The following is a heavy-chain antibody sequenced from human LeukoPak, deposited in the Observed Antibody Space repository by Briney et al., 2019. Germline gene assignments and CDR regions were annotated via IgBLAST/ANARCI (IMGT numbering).Heavy chain of an antibody. CDR1: GFNFSNYW. CDR3: ARDDGDYAHPVDY. J-gene: IGHJ4*02. V-gene: IGHV3-7*01. CDR2: INRDGSEK. D-gene: IGHD4-17*01. Sequence: GGSLRLSCATSGFNFSNYWMNWVRQAPGKGLEWVANINRDGSEKNYVDSVKGRFTISRDNAKNSLYLQMNSLRAEDTAVYYCARDDGDYAHPVDYWGQGTLVTVSS.